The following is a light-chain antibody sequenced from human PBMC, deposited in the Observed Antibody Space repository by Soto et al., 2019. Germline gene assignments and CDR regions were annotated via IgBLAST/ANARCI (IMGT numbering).Light chain of an antibody. J-gene: IGLJ1*01. CDR1: RSSIGSNT. Sequence: QSALTQPPSASGTPGQRVTISCSGSRSSIGSNTVNWYQHLPGSAPKLLIYSNNHRPSGVPDRFSASKAGASASLAISGLQSEDEGDYYCAAWDASLGGFYVFGYRTKVTVL. CDR3: AAWDASLGGFYV. V-gene: IGLV1-44*01. CDR2: SNN.